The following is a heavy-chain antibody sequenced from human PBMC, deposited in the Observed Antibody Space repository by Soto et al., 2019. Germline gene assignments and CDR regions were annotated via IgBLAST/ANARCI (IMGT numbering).Heavy chain of an antibody. Sequence: GGSLRLSCAASGFTFSSYGMHWVRQAPGKGLEWVAVISYDGSNKYYADSVKGRFTISRDNSKNTLSLQMNSLRAEDTAVYYCAKEETVASYYYYGMDVWGQGTTVTVSS. CDR3: AKEETVASYYYYGMDV. D-gene: IGHD5-12*01. J-gene: IGHJ6*02. CDR1: GFTFSSYG. V-gene: IGHV3-30*18. CDR2: ISYDGSNK.